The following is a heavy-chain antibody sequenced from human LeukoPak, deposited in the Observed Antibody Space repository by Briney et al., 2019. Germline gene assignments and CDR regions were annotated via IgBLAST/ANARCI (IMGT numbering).Heavy chain of an antibody. CDR1: GFTFSSYG. Sequence: PGRSLRLSCAASGFTFSSYGMHWVRQAPGKGLEWVAVISYDGSNKYYADSVKGRFTISRDNSKNTLYLQMNSLRAEDTAVYYCARDMDILDGMDVWGQGTTVTVSS. D-gene: IGHD3-9*01. CDR2: ISYDGSNK. V-gene: IGHV3-30*03. J-gene: IGHJ6*02. CDR3: ARDMDILDGMDV.